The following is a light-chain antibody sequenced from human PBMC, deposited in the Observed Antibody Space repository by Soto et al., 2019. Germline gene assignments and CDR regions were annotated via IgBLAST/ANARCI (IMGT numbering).Light chain of an antibody. J-gene: IGLJ1*01. CDR1: SSDVGGYNF. CDR2: DVS. CDR3: CSYAGSYTWV. V-gene: IGLV2-11*01. Sequence: QSALTQPRSVSGSPGQSVTISCTGTSSDVGGYNFVSWYQQHPGKAPKLMIYDVSKRPSGVPDRFSGSKSGNTASLTISGLLAEDEADYYCCSYAGSYTWVFGSGTKVNVL.